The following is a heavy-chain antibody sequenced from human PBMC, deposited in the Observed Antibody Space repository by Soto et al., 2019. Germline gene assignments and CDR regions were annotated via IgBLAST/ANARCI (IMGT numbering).Heavy chain of an antibody. Sequence: GGSLRLFRAASGFTFRSYCMCSVRQATGKGLEWVSAISGSGGSTYYADSVKGRFNISRDNTKNTLYLQMNSLRAEDTAVYYCAKGPTEKYSSGYFDYWGQGTLVTVSS. CDR1: GFTFRSYC. D-gene: IGHD6-19*01. V-gene: IGHV3-23*01. CDR3: AKGPTEKYSSGYFDY. CDR2: ISGSGGST. J-gene: IGHJ4*02.